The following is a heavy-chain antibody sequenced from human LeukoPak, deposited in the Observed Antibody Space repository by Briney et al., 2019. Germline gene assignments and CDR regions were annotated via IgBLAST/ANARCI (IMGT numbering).Heavy chain of an antibody. D-gene: IGHD6-6*01. CDR1: GYTFTSYD. CDR3: ARSSSIAARPSYMDV. J-gene: IGHJ6*03. Sequence: GASVKVSCKASGYTFTSYDINWVRQATGQGLEWMGWMNPNSGNTGYAQKFQGRVTITRNTSISTAYMELSSLRSEDAAVYYCARSSSIAARPSYMDVWGKGATVTVSS. CDR2: MNPNSGNT. V-gene: IGHV1-8*03.